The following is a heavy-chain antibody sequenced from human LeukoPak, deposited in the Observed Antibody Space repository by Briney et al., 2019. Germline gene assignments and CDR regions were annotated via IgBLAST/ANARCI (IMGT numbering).Heavy chain of an antibody. CDR2: ISSSSTTI. Sequence: GESLKISCKGSGYSFTSYWIGWVRQAPGKGLEWVSYISSSSTTIDYADSVKGRFTISRDNAKNSLYLQMNSLRAEDTAVYYCARAGSNIVVVPNWFDPWGQGTLVTVSS. J-gene: IGHJ5*02. D-gene: IGHD2-2*01. CDR3: ARAGSNIVVVPNWFDP. V-gene: IGHV3-48*01. CDR1: GYSFTSYW.